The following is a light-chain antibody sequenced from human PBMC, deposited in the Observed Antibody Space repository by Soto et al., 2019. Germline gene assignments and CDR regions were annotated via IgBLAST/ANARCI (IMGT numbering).Light chain of an antibody. Sequence: EIVLTQSPATLSVSPGERATLSCRASQSIDTYLAWYQQKPGQAPRPLIYGASNRATGIPARFSGSGSGTEFTLTINSLQSEDFAVYYCQQYNNWPRTFGQGTKVDIK. CDR2: GAS. J-gene: IGKJ1*01. CDR1: QSIDTY. V-gene: IGKV3-15*01. CDR3: QQYNNWPRT.